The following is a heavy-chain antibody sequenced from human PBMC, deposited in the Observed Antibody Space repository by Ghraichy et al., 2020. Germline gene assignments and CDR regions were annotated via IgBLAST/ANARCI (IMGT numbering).Heavy chain of an antibody. V-gene: IGHV3-7*01. CDR2: IKQDGSEE. D-gene: IGHD6-19*01. Sequence: GRSLRLSCAASGFTFSSSWMSWVRQAPGKGLEWVANIKQDGSEESYVDSVKGRFTISRDNAKNSLYLQMNSLRADDTAVYYCAKGGWYPDYWGQGTLVTVSS. CDR1: GFTFSSSW. CDR3: AKGGWYPDY. J-gene: IGHJ4*02.